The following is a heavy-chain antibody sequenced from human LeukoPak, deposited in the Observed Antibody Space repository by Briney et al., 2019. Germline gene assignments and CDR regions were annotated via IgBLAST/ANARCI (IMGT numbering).Heavy chain of an antibody. CDR3: ARDYYYDSSGYLGY. CDR2: ISSSGSTI. V-gene: IGHV3-11*01. Sequence: GGSLRLSCAASGFTFSDYYMSWIRQAPGKGLEWVSYISSSGSTIYYADSVKGRFTVSRDNAKNSLYLQMNSLRAEDTAVYYCARDYYYDSSGYLGYWGQGTLVTVSS. J-gene: IGHJ4*02. D-gene: IGHD3-22*01. CDR1: GFTFSDYY.